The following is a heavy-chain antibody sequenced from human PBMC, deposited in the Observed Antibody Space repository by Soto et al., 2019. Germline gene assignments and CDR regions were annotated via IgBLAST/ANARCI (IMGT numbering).Heavy chain of an antibody. CDR2: IYYSVT. V-gene: IGHV4-59*01. CDR1: GGSISSYY. CDR3: ARDLWGYCGTDCYPLDV. Sequence: SETLSLTCSVSGGSISSYYWSWIRQPPGKGLEWIAYIYYSVTSYNPSLKSRVTISVDTSKNQFSLKLNSVTAADTAVYYCARDLWGYCGTDCYPLDVWGQGTTVTVSS. D-gene: IGHD2-21*02. J-gene: IGHJ6*02.